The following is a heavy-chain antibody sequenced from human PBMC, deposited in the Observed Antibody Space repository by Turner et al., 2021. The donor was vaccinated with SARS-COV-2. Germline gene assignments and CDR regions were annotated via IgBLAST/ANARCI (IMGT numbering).Heavy chain of an antibody. CDR3: ATAPANYYDSSGSKGFYYYYYGMDV. V-gene: IGHV1-24*01. D-gene: IGHD3-22*01. Sequence: QVQLVQSGAEVKKPGAPVKVTCKVSGYTLMELSMHWVRQAPGKGLEWMGGFDPEDGETIYAQKFQGRVTMTEDTSTDTAYMELSSLRSEDTAVYYCATAPANYYDSSGSKGFYYYYYGMDVWGQGTTVTVSS. CDR1: GYTLMELS. CDR2: FDPEDGET. J-gene: IGHJ6*02.